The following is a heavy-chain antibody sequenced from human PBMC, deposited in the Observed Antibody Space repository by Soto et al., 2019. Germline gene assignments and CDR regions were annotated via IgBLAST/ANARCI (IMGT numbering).Heavy chain of an antibody. CDR3: ARDQVVPAAMLGLPTGGFDP. Sequence: QVQLQESGPGLVKPSQTLSLTCTVSGGSISSGDYYWSWIRQPPGKGLVWIGYIYYSGSTYYNPSLKSRVTISVDTSKNHFSPKLSSVTAADTALYYCARDQVVPAAMLGLPTGGFDPWGQGTLVTVSS. CDR2: IYYSGST. J-gene: IGHJ5*02. D-gene: IGHD2-2*01. V-gene: IGHV4-30-4*01. CDR1: GGSISSGDYY.